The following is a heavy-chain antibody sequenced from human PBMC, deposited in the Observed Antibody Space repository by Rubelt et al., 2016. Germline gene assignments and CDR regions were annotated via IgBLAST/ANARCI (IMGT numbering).Heavy chain of an antibody. CDR2: ISYDGSNK. J-gene: IGHJ4*02. CDR3: ARDSGIDDSSGYYID. CDR1: GFTFSSYA. Sequence: VQLVESGGGVVQPGRSLRLSCAASGFTFSSYAMHWVRQAPGKGLEWVAVISYDGSNKYYADSVKGRFTISRDNSKNTLYLQMNSLRAEDTAVYYCARDSGIDDSSGYYIDWGQGTLVTVSS. D-gene: IGHD3-22*01. V-gene: IGHV3-30*04.